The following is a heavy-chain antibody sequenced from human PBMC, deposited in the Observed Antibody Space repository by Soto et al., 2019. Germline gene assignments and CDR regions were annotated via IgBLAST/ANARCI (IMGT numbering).Heavy chain of an antibody. CDR2: IYHSGST. CDR3: ARDLGIAVAGSPHDAFDI. Sequence: PSETLSLTCAVSGGSISSSNWWSWVRQPPGKGLEWIGEIYHSGSTNYNPSLKSRVTISVDKSKNQFSLKLSSVTAADTAVYYCARDLGIAVAGSPHDAFDIWGQGTMVTVSS. V-gene: IGHV4-4*02. J-gene: IGHJ3*02. CDR1: GGSISSSNW. D-gene: IGHD6-19*01.